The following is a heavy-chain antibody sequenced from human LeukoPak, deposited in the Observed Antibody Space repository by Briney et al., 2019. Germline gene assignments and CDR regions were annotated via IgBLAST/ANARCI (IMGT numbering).Heavy chain of an antibody. Sequence: ASVKVSCKASGGTFSSYAISWVRQAPGQGLEWVGGIIPIFGTANYAQKFQGRVTITTDESTSTAYMELSSLRSEDTAVYYCARHYYDSSGYDNSYFDPWGQGTLVTVSS. CDR3: ARHYYDSSGYDNSYFDP. J-gene: IGHJ5*02. D-gene: IGHD3-22*01. V-gene: IGHV1-69*05. CDR1: GGTFSSYA. CDR2: IIPIFGTA.